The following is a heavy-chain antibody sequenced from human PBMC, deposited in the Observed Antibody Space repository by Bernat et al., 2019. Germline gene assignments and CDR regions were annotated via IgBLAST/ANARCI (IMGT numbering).Heavy chain of an antibody. Sequence: QVQLVQSGAEVKKPGASVKVSCKVSGYTLTELSMHWVRQAPGKGLEWMGGFDPEDGETIYGQKFQGRVTMTEDTSTDTAYMELSSLRSEDTAVYYCASPNLILIAAATKTHPEYYLDYWGQGTLVTVSS. CDR2: FDPEDGET. D-gene: IGHD6-13*01. CDR3: ASPNLILIAAATKTHPEYYLDY. V-gene: IGHV1-24*01. J-gene: IGHJ4*02. CDR1: GYTLTELS.